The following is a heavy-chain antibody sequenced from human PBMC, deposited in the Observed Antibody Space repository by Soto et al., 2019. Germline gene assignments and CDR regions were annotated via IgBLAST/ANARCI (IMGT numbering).Heavy chain of an antibody. V-gene: IGHV4-31*03. CDR2: IYSSGST. CDR3: ARGTYTYGYAIDH. Sequence: QVQLQESGPGLVKPSQTLSLTCSVSGGSISSGGYYWSWVRQHPGKGLELIGYIYSSGSTYHNPSLESRVSISIDTAKNHSSLKLTSVTAADTAVYFCARGTYTYGYAIDHWGQGTLVTVSS. J-gene: IGHJ4*02. CDR1: GGSISSGGYY. D-gene: IGHD5-18*01.